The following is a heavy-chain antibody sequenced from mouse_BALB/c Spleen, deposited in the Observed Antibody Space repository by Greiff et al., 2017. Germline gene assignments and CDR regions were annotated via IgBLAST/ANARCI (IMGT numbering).Heavy chain of an antibody. D-gene: IGHD2-14*01. CDR2: IDPANGNT. J-gene: IGHJ4*01. V-gene: IGHV14-3*02. CDR1: GFNIKDTY. CDR3: ARWGAYYRSLYAMDY. Sequence: VQLQQSGAELVKPGASVKLSCTASGFNIKDTYMHWVKQRPEQGLEWIGRIDPANGNTKYDPKFQGKATITADTSSNTAYLQLSSLTSEDTAVYYGARWGAYYRSLYAMDYWGQGTSVTVSS.